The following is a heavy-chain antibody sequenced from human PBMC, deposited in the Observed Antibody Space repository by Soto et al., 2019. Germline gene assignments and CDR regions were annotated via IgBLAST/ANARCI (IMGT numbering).Heavy chain of an antibody. Sequence: EVQLLESGGGLVQPGGSLRLSCAASGFTFSSYAMSWVRQAPGKGLEWVSAISGSGGSTYYADSVKGRFTISRDNSKNTLYLQMNRLRAEDTAVYYCAKGRRQLLNYYYGMDVWGQGTTVTVSS. V-gene: IGHV3-23*01. CDR3: AKGRRQLLNYYYGMDV. CDR1: GFTFSSYA. D-gene: IGHD6-6*01. CDR2: ISGSGGST. J-gene: IGHJ6*02.